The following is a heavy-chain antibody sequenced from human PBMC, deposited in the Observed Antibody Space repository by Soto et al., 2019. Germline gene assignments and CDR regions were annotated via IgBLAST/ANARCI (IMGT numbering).Heavy chain of an antibody. V-gene: IGHV4-59*01. D-gene: IGHD2-15*01. CDR2: IYYSGST. Sequence: SENLSLTCTVSGGSISSYYWSWIRQPPGKGLEWIGYIYYSGSTNYNPSLKSRVTISVDTSKNQFSLKLSSVTAADTAVYCCARDQLGYCSGGSCYRAPLFDYYYHYCMDVWGQGTTVTGSS. CDR1: GGSISSYY. CDR3: ARDQLGYCSGGSCYRAPLFDYYYHYCMDV. J-gene: IGHJ6*02.